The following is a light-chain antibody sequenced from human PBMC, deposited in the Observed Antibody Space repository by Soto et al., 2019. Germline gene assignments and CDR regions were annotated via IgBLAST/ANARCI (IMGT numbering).Light chain of an antibody. J-gene: IGKJ3*01. Sequence: DIQMTQSPSSLSASVGDRVTITCRASQSISNYLNWYQRKPGKAPKLLIYATSSLQSGVPSRFSGSGSGTDFTLTINSLQPEDFATYDCQQSYSAPFTFGPGTKVDL. CDR3: QQSYSAPFT. V-gene: IGKV1-39*01. CDR1: QSISNY. CDR2: ATS.